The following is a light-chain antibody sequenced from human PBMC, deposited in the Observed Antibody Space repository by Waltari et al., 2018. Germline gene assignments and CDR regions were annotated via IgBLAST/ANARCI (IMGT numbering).Light chain of an antibody. CDR3: QQADSLPLT. J-gene: IGKJ4*01. V-gene: IGKV1-12*01. CDR1: RDIGMW. CDR2: GAS. Sequence: DIQMTQSPSSLSASLGARVTLTCRASRDIGMWLAWYQQKPGKGPKLLIYGASGLQSGVPSRFSGSGSGTVFTLTINSLQPEDFATYFCQQADSLPLTFGGGTRVEIK.